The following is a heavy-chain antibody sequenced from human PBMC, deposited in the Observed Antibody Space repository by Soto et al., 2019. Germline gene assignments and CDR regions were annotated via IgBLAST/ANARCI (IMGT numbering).Heavy chain of an antibody. CDR2: MNPNSGNT. CDR3: ARVGSGKVVPAAKKTFIGNWFDP. CDR1: GYTFTSYD. J-gene: IGHJ5*02. V-gene: IGHV1-8*01. Sequence: GASVKVSCKASGYTFTSYDINWVRQATGQGLEWMGWMNPNSGNTGYAQKFQGRVTMTRNTSISTAYMELSSLRSEDTAVYYCARVGSGKVVPAAKKTFIGNWFDPWGQGTLVTVSS. D-gene: IGHD2-2*01.